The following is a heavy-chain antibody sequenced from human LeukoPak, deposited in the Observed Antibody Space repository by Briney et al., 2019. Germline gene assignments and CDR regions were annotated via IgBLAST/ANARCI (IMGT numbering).Heavy chain of an antibody. CDR3: ARDSSSGWYYFDY. Sequence: GVSRRFSCVSSGFTFSSYASHWVRQAPVNGQEWVAVISYDGSNKYYADSGKGRFTISRDNYKNTLYLQMNSLRAEDTAVYYCARDSSSGWYYFDYWGQGTLVTVSS. CDR2: ISYDGSNK. CDR1: GFTFSSYA. V-gene: IGHV3-30-3*01. D-gene: IGHD6-19*01. J-gene: IGHJ4*02.